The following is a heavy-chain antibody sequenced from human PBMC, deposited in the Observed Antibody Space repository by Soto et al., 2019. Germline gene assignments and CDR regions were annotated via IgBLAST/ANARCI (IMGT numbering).Heavy chain of an antibody. J-gene: IGHJ6*03. Sequence: QLQLQESGPGLVKPSETLSLTCTVSGGSISSSSYYWGWIRQPPGKGLEWIGSIYYSGSTYYNPSLKSRVTISVDTSKNQFSLKLSSVTAADTAVYYWARGVQLQLIYYYYYMDVWGKGTTVTDSS. CDR1: GGSISSSSYY. V-gene: IGHV4-39*01. CDR3: ARGVQLQLIYYYYYMDV. CDR2: IYYSGST. D-gene: IGHD5-18*01.